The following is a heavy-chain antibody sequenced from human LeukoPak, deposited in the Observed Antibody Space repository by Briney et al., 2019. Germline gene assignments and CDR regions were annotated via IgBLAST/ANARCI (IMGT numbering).Heavy chain of an antibody. Sequence: GESLRISCKGSGCSFTSYWISWVRQMPGKGLEWMGRIDPSDSYTNYSPSFQGHVTISADKSISTAYLQWSSLKASDTAMYYCAREPGYYGSGSYYSYFDYWGQGTLVTVSS. D-gene: IGHD3-10*01. CDR3: AREPGYYGSGSYYSYFDY. J-gene: IGHJ4*02. CDR2: IDPSDSYT. V-gene: IGHV5-10-1*01. CDR1: GCSFTSYW.